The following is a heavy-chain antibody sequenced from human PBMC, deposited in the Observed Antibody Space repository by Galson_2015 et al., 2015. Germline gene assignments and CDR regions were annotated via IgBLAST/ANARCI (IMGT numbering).Heavy chain of an antibody. CDR2: IYYSGST. D-gene: IGHD5-18*01. Sequence: TLSLTCTVSGGSISSYYWSWIRQPPGKGLEWIGYIYYSGSTNYNPSLKSRVTISVDTSKNQFSLKLSSVTAADTAVYYCARGGIRYSYGSLDYWGQGTLVTVSS. J-gene: IGHJ4*02. CDR1: GGSISSYY. V-gene: IGHV4-59*01. CDR3: ARGGIRYSYGSLDY.